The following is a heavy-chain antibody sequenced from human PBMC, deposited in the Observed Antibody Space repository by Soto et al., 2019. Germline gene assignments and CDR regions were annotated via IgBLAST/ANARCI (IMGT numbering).Heavy chain of an antibody. CDR1: GGSFSGYY. D-gene: IGHD2-2*01. CDR2: INHSGST. V-gene: IGHV4-34*01. Sequence: SETLSLTCAVYGGSFSGYYCSWIRQPPGKGLEWIGEINHSGSTNYNPSLKSRVTISVDTSKNQFSLKLSSVTAADTAVYYCARAGCSSTSCYYYYYYYGMDVWGQGTTVTVSS. CDR3: ARAGCSSTSCYYYYYYYGMDV. J-gene: IGHJ6*02.